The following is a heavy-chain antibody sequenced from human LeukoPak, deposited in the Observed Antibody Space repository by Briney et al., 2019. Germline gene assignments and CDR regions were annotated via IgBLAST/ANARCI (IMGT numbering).Heavy chain of an antibody. CDR3: ARSEDYDFWSGYHYYYYGMDV. J-gene: IGHJ6*02. CDR1: GGSISSNNW. Sequence: SETLSLTCAVSGGSISSNNWWGWVRQPPGKGLEWIGEIYHSGSPNYNPSLKSRVTISVDTSKNQFSLKLSSVTAADTAVYYCARSEDYDFWSGYHYYYYGMDVWGQGTTVTVSS. CDR2: IYHSGSP. V-gene: IGHV4-4*02. D-gene: IGHD3-3*01.